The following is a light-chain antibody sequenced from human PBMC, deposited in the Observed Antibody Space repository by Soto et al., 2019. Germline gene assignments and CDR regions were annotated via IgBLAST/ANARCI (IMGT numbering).Light chain of an antibody. J-gene: IGKJ4*01. CDR3: QQSHCTPLT. Sequence: DIKLTQSPSSLSASVGDRVTITCRASLRISNYLNWYQQKPGKAPKLLIYGASTLQSGVPSRFSGSGSGTDFTLTITNLHPEDSATYFCQQSHCTPLTFGGGTKLEI. CDR1: LRISNY. V-gene: IGKV1-39*01. CDR2: GAS.